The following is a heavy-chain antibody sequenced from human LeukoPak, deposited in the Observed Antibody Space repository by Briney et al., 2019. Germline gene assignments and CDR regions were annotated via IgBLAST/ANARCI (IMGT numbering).Heavy chain of an antibody. D-gene: IGHD3-9*01. V-gene: IGHV1-24*01. CDR1: GYTLTELS. CDR2: FDPEDGET. CDR3: ARDHSDYDILTGYGQRLDP. Sequence: ASVKVSCKVSGYTLTELSMHWVRQAPGKGLERMGGFDPEDGETIYAQKFQGRVTITADESTSTAYMELSSLRSEDTAVYYCARDHSDYDILTGYGQRLDPWGQGTLVTVSS. J-gene: IGHJ5*02.